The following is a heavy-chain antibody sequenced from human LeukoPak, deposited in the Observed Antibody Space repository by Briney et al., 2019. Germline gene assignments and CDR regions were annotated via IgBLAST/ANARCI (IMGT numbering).Heavy chain of an antibody. Sequence: GGSLRLSCAASGFTFSRYRMNWVRPAPGKGLEWVSSISSSSSYIYYADSVKGRFTISRDNAKNSLYLQMNSLRAEDTAVYYCARYSSDDILTGYWNGNDLYYFDYWGQGTLVIVAS. CDR2: ISSSSSYI. V-gene: IGHV3-21*01. D-gene: IGHD3-9*01. CDR3: ARYSSDDILTGYWNGNDLYYFDY. J-gene: IGHJ4*02. CDR1: GFTFSRYR.